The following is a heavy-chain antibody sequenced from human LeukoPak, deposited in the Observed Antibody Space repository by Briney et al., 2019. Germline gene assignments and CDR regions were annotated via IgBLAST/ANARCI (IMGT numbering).Heavy chain of an antibody. J-gene: IGHJ6*02. D-gene: IGHD3-10*01. CDR2: VSGSGGST. Sequence: GGSLRLSCAASGFTFSSYAMSWVRQAPGKGLEWASTVSGSGGSTYYADSVKGRFTISRDNSKNTLYLQMNSLRAEDTAVYYCAKVYGSGSYYGWYYYYGMDVWGQGTTVTVSS. CDR1: GFTFSSYA. CDR3: AKVYGSGSYYGWYYYYGMDV. V-gene: IGHV3-23*01.